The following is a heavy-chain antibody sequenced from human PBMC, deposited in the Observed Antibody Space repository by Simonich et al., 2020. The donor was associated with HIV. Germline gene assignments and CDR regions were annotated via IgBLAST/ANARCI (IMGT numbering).Heavy chain of an antibody. D-gene: IGHD1-26*01. Sequence: QVQLQESGPGLVKPSETLSLTCTVSGGSISSYYWGWIRQPPGKGLEWIGYIYYSGSTNYNHSLKSRVTISVDTSKNQFSLKLSSVTAADTAVYYCARTTVELNYYYYYMDVWGKGTTVTVSS. J-gene: IGHJ6*03. CDR3: ARTTVELNYYYYYMDV. V-gene: IGHV4-59*08. CDR2: IYYSGST. CDR1: GGSISSYY.